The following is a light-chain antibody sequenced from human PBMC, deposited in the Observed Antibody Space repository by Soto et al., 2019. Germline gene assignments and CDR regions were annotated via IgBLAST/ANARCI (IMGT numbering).Light chain of an antibody. CDR3: HQYTDWPRT. V-gene: IGKV3D-15*01. J-gene: IGKJ1*01. CDR1: QSVSLN. Sequence: EIWMSQSPAKVSVSPGVRATLSCRASQSVSLNLAGYQQKPGQTPMLLISGSSIRATGIPARFSGSGSGTEFTLTISSLQSEDLAVYYGHQYTDWPRTVGEGTKVEIK. CDR2: GSS.